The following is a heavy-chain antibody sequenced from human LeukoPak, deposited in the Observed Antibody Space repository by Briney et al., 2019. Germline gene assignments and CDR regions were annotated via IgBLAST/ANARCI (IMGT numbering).Heavy chain of an antibody. J-gene: IGHJ4*02. D-gene: IGHD4-17*01. CDR2: INSDGSST. V-gene: IGHV3-74*01. CDR1: GFTLSSYW. Sequence: PGGSLRLSRAAPGFTLSSYWMHSVRHAPGKGLVWVSLINSDGSSTSYADSVKGRFTISRDNAKNTLYLQMNSLRAEDTAVYYCARDYGDYNFDYWGQGTLVTVSS. CDR3: ARDYGDYNFDY.